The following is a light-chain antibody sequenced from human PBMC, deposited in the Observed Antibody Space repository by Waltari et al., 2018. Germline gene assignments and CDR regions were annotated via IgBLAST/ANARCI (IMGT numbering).Light chain of an antibody. CDR2: RAS. CDR1: QSVTSNY. CDR3: QQLGSSPWT. Sequence: EIALTQSPGTLSLSPGERATLSCRASQSVTSNYLAWYQQKPGQAPRLLVYRASSRFTGIPDRFSGSGSGTEFSLTISRVEPEDFAVYYCQQLGSSPWTFGQGTRIEIK. V-gene: IGKV3-20*01. J-gene: IGKJ1*01.